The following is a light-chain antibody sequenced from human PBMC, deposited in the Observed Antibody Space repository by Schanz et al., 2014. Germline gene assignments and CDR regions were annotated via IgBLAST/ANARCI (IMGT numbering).Light chain of an antibody. Sequence: DIQMTQSPSTLSASVGDRVTITCRASQSINSFLAWYQYKPGRAPSLLIFDASTLESGVPSRFSGSGSGTDFTLTISSLQPEDFAIYYCQQYKSYPLTFGGGTKVEIK. CDR3: QQYKSYPLT. V-gene: IGKV1-5*01. J-gene: IGKJ4*01. CDR2: DAS. CDR1: QSINSF.